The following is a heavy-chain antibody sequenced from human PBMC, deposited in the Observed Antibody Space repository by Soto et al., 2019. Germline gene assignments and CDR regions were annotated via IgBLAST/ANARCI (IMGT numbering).Heavy chain of an antibody. D-gene: IGHD4-17*01. V-gene: IGHV4-30-4*01. CDR1: GDSMSRGDYY. CDR2: IYHTGRT. CDR3: ARDPLYDYGDFSHVFDM. Sequence: QVQLQESGPGLVKPSQTLSLSCTVSGDSMSRGDYYWSWIRQPPGKGLEWIGFIYHTGRTYYSPXVKGRVDISVDXSXNXXSLKLSSVTAADTAVYYCARDPLYDYGDFSHVFDMWGQGTMVTVSS. J-gene: IGHJ3*02.